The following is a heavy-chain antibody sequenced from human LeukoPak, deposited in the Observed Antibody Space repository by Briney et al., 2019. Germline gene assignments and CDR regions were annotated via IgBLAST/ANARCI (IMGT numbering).Heavy chain of an antibody. D-gene: IGHD3-22*01. J-gene: IGHJ4*02. CDR2: IYYSGSI. CDR1: GGSISSSSYY. V-gene: IGHV4-39*01. CDR3: ASQQDRSGYESNFDY. Sequence: SETLSLTCTVSGGSISSSSYYWGWIRQPPGKGLEWIGSIYYSGSIYYNPSLKSRVTISIDTSKNQFSLKLSSVTAADTAVYYCASQQDRSGYESNFDYWGQGTLVTVPS.